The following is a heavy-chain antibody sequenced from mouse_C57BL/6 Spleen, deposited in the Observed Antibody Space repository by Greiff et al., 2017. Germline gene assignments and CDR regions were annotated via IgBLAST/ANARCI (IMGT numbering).Heavy chain of an antibody. V-gene: IGHV1-64*01. CDR3: ARSDTTGGY. D-gene: IGHD1-1*01. Sequence: VQLQQSGAELVKPGASVQLSCKASGYTFTSYWMHWVKQRPGPGLEWIGMIHPNSGSTNYNEKFKSKATLTVDKSSSTAYMQLSSLTSEDSAVYYCARSDTTGGYWGQGTTLTVSS. CDR1: GYTFTSYW. CDR2: IHPNSGST. J-gene: IGHJ2*01.